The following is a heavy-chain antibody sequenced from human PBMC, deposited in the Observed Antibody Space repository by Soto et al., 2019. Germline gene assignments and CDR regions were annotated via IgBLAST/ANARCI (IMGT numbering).Heavy chain of an antibody. J-gene: IGHJ6*02. CDR3: VRSRQMESGNDYGLDV. D-gene: IGHD1-1*01. CDR1: GVSLNTADTW. CDR2: YHSGGST. V-gene: IGHV4-30-4*01. Sequence: QVQLQESGSGLVKPSQSLSLTCTVSGVSLNTADTWWSWIRQSPGKGLEFIGYYHSGGSTYYDASFRSRFIISADTSNSQFSLKLSSVIVADTAVYVCVRSRQMESGNDYGLDVWGQGTTVTVSS.